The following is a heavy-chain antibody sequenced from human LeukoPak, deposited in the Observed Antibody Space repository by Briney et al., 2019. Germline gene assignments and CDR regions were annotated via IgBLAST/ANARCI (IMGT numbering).Heavy chain of an antibody. CDR1: GFTFGDYA. Sequence: GGSLRLSCTASGFTFGDYAMSWFRQAPGKGLEWVGFIRSKAYGGTTEYAASVKGRFTISRDDSKSIAYLQMNSLKTEDTAVYYCTRGIVGATYSYYFDYWGQGTLVNVSS. D-gene: IGHD1-26*01. V-gene: IGHV3-49*03. CDR2: IRSKAYGGTT. J-gene: IGHJ4*02. CDR3: TRGIVGATYSYYFDY.